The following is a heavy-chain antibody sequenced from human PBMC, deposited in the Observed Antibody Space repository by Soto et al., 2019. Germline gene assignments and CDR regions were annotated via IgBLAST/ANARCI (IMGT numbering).Heavy chain of an antibody. J-gene: IGHJ4*02. D-gene: IGHD3-22*01. CDR2: ISGSGGST. CDR3: AKGLVDSSGITGFDY. CDR1: VFTFISYA. Sequence: GGSLRLSCTSSVFTFISYAMSWVRQAPGKGLEWVSAISGSGGSTYYADSVKGRFTISRDNSKNTLYLQMNSLRAEDTAVYYCAKGLVDSSGITGFDYWGQGTLVTVSS. V-gene: IGHV3-23*01.